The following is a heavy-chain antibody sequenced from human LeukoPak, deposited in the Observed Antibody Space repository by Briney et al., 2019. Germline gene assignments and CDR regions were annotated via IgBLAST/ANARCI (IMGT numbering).Heavy chain of an antibody. J-gene: IGHJ6*04. CDR3: AREQQLETASRYYYCGMDV. D-gene: IGHD6-13*01. CDR2: IIPIFGTA. Sequence: AVKVTCKGSGCTFSSYANSWVRQPPGPGLEWMGGIIPIFGTANNAQTFQGRVTITVYKSTSTAYMELSRMRSEDTAVYYCAREQQLETASRYYYCGMDVWSKGTTATVYS. V-gene: IGHV1-69*06. CDR1: GCTFSSYA.